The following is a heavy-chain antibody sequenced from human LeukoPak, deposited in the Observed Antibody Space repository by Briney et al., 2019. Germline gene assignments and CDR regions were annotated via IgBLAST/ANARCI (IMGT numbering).Heavy chain of an antibody. D-gene: IGHD6-13*01. J-gene: IGHJ3*02. CDR3: ARGIYSSSWHDAFDI. CDR1: GGSISSNNW. CDR2: IYYSGST. Sequence: PSETLSLTCDVSGGSISSNNWWNWVRQPPGKGLEWIGSIYYSGSTYYNPSLKSRVTISVDTSKNQFSLKLSSVTAADTAVYYCARGIYSSSWHDAFDIWGQGTMVTVSS. V-gene: IGHV4-4*02.